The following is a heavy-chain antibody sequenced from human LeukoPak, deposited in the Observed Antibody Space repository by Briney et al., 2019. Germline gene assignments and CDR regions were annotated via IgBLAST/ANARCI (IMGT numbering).Heavy chain of an antibody. V-gene: IGHV3-9*01. CDR3: ARDHKQQPFAFDY. Sequence: GGSLRLSCAASGFTFYDYAMHWVRQAPGKGLEWVSGISWNSGSIGYADSVKGRFTISRDNAKNSLYLQMNSLRAEDTALYYCARDHKQQPFAFDYWGQGTLVTVSS. CDR1: GFTFYDYA. CDR2: ISWNSGSI. D-gene: IGHD6-13*01. J-gene: IGHJ4*02.